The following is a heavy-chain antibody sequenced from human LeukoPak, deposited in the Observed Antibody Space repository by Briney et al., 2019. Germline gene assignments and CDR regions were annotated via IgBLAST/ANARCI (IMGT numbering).Heavy chain of an antibody. CDR2: ISSSGSTI. CDR1: GFTFSDYY. CDR3: AKERYCSSTSCEHDY. D-gene: IGHD2-2*01. V-gene: IGHV3-11*01. J-gene: IGHJ4*02. Sequence: PGGSLRLSCAASGFTFSDYYMSWIRQAPGEGLEWVSYISSSGSTIYYADSVKGRFTISRDNSKNTLYLQMNSLRAEDTAVYYCAKERYCSSTSCEHDYWGQGTLVTVSS.